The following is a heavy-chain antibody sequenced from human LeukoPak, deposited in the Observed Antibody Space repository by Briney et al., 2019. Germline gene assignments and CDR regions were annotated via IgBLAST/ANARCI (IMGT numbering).Heavy chain of an antibody. J-gene: IGHJ4*02. CDR1: GFTFSSYG. D-gene: IGHD5-12*01. V-gene: IGHV3-7*01. Sequence: GGSLRLSCAASGFTFSSYGMHWVRQAPGKGLEWVANIKQDGSEKYYVDSVKGRFTISRDNAKNSLYLQMNSLRAEDTAVYYCARMWIRNYFDYWGQGTLVTVSS. CDR2: IKQDGSEK. CDR3: ARMWIRNYFDY.